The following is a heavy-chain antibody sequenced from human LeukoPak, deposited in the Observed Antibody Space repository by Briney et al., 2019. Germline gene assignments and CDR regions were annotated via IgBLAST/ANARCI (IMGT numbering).Heavy chain of an antibody. V-gene: IGHV4-59*08. CDR1: GGSIRSYH. J-gene: IGHJ4*02. CDR2: IYYSGRT. CDR3: ARHSDDCSGSTCYDY. D-gene: IGHD2-15*01. Sequence: SETLSLTCTVSGGSIRSYHWSWIRQPPGKGLEWMGYIYYSGRTYYNPSLKSRVTISVDTSKNQFSLKMSSVTAADTAVYYCARHSDDCSGSTCYDYWGQGTLVTVSS.